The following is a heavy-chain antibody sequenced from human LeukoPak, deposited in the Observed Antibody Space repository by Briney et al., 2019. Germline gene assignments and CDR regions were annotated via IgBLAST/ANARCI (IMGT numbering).Heavy chain of an antibody. J-gene: IGHJ3*02. CDR3: ANLWFGELSAFDI. CDR2: ISYDGGNK. Sequence: PGGSLRLSCAASGFAFSSYGMHWVRQAPGKGLEWVAVISYDGGNKYYADSVKGRFTISRDNSKNTLYLQMNSLRAEDTAVYYCANLWFGELSAFDIWGQGTMVTVSS. CDR1: GFAFSSYG. V-gene: IGHV3-30*18. D-gene: IGHD3-10*01.